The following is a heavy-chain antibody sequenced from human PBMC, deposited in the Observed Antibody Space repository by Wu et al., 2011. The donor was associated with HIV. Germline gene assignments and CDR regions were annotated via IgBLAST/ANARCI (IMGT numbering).Heavy chain of an antibody. CDR1: GGSFTSYG. CDR2: IIPVFGTT. J-gene: IGHJ4*02. Sequence: SVKVSCKASGGSFTSYGISWVRQAPGQGLAWMGRIIPVFGTTDYAQDFQDRVTITADKPTSTAYMELTSLRSEDTAVYYCARDLSGTFDSWGQGTLVTVSS. V-gene: IGHV1-69*06. D-gene: IGHD6-19*01. CDR3: ARDLSGTFDS.